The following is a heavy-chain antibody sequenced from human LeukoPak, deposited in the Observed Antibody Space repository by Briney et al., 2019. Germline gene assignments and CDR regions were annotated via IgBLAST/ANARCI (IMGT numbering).Heavy chain of an antibody. CDR1: GFTFTTYW. CDR3: ARGRYYYDPLDY. CDR2: INPDGSST. D-gene: IGHD3-22*01. J-gene: IGHJ4*02. V-gene: IGHV3-74*01. Sequence: PGGSLRLSCVASGFTFTTYWMHWVRQAPGKGLVWVSRINPDGSSTTYADSVKGRFTISRDNAKNTLFLQMSSLRAEDTAVYYCARGRYYYDPLDYWGQGTLVTVSS.